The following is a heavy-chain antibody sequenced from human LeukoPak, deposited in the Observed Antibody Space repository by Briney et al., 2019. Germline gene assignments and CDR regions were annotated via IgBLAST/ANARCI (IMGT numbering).Heavy chain of an antibody. CDR2: IYYSGST. Sequence: PSETLSLTCTVSGGSISSYYWSWLRQPPGKGLEGIGYIYYSGSTNYNPSLTSRVTISVDTSKNQFSLTLSSVTAADTAVYYCASSSSSWYLLGDYWGQGTLVTVSS. CDR3: ASSSSSWYLLGDY. V-gene: IGHV4-59*01. J-gene: IGHJ4*02. D-gene: IGHD6-13*01. CDR1: GGSISSYY.